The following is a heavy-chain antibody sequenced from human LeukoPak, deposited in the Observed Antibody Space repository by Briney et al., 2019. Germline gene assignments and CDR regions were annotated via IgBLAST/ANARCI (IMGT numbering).Heavy chain of an antibody. V-gene: IGHV4-59*08. CDR2: MHHSGYA. CDR3: ARSVLHDGSGYPNY. Sequence: SETLSLTCTVSGASIIGYYWSWIRQAPGKGLEWIGYMHHSGYADYSPSLRSRASISVDASKNQFSLWLSSVTAADTAVYYCARSVLHDGSGYPNYWGQGILVTVSS. J-gene: IGHJ4*02. D-gene: IGHD3-22*01. CDR1: GASIIGYY.